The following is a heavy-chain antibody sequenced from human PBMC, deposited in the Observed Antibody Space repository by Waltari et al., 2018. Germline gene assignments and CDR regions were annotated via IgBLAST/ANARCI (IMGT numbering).Heavy chain of an antibody. CDR3: ARYSPKLTGTATPSFDY. J-gene: IGHJ4*02. CDR1: GYTFTGYY. V-gene: IGHV1-2*06. D-gene: IGHD1-7*01. CDR2: INPNSGGT. Sequence: QVQLVQSGAEVKKPGASVKVSCKASGYTFTGYYMHWVRQAPGQGLEWMGRINPNSGGTNYAQKFQGRVTMTRDTSISTAYMELSRLRSDDTAVYYCARYSPKLTGTATPSFDYWGQGTLVTVSS.